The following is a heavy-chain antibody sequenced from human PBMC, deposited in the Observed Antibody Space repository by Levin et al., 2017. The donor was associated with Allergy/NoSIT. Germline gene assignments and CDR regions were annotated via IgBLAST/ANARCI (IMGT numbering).Heavy chain of an antibody. J-gene: IGHJ3*02. CDR3: ATDVAPTVAVAGGRGAFDI. D-gene: IGHD6-19*01. V-gene: IGHV3-15*07. Sequence: GGSLRLSCAASGFNFANAWMNWVRQAPGKGLEWVGRIKSRTDGGSADYAAPAKGRFSVSRDDSKNTLYMEIYGLQSDDTGVYYCATDVAPTVAVAGGRGAFDIWGQGTVATVSS. CDR2: IKSRTDGGSA. CDR1: GFNFANAW.